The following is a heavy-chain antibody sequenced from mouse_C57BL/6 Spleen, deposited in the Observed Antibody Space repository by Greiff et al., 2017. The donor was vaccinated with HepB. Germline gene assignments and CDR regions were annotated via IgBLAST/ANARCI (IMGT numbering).Heavy chain of an antibody. Sequence: EVKLMESGGGLVKPGGSLKLSCAASGFTFSDYGMHWVRQAPEKGLEWVAYISSGSSTIYYADTVKGRFTISRDNAKNTLFLQMTSLRSGDTAMYYCARRGTYYSNYGGAMDYWGQGTSVTVSS. CDR3: ARRGTYYSNYGGAMDY. CDR2: ISSGSSTI. CDR1: GFTFSDYG. D-gene: IGHD2-5*01. V-gene: IGHV5-17*01. J-gene: IGHJ4*01.